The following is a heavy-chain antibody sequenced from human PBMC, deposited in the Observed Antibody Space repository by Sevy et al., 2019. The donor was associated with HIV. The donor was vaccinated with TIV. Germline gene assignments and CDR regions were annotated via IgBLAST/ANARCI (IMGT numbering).Heavy chain of an antibody. V-gene: IGHV3-74*01. CDR1: GFTFSSYW. D-gene: IGHD6-19*01. Sequence: GGSLRLSCAASGFTFSSYWMHWVRQAPGKGLVWVSRINSDGSSTSYADSVKGRFTISGDNAKNTLYLQMNSLRAEDTAVYYCARSPRYSSGWFFPDYWGQGTMVTVSS. J-gene: IGHJ4*02. CDR2: INSDGSST. CDR3: ARSPRYSSGWFFPDY.